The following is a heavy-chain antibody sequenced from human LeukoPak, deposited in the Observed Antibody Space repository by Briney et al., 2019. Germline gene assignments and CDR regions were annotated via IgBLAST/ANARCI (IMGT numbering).Heavy chain of an antibody. CDR1: GFTFSSYS. CDR2: ISSSSSYI. CDR3: AREVGYYYDSSGYP. D-gene: IGHD3-22*01. J-gene: IGHJ5*02. V-gene: IGHV3-21*01. Sequence: GGSLRLSCAASGFTFSSYSMNWVRQAPGEGLEWVSSISSSSSYIYYADSVKGRFTISRDNAKNSLYLQMNSLRAEDTAVYYCAREVGYYYDSSGYPWGQGTPVTVSS.